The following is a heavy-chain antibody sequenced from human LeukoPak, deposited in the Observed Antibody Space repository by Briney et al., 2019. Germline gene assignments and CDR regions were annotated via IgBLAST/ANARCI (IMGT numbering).Heavy chain of an antibody. CDR3: ARRGNDGSEGDAFDI. Sequence: SETLSLTCTVSGYSISSGYYWGWIRQPPGKGLEWIGYIYYSGSTNYNPSLKSRVTISVDTSKNQFSLKLSSVTAADTAVYYCARRGNDGSEGDAFDIWGQGTMVTVSS. V-gene: IGHV4-38-2*02. CDR2: IYYSGST. J-gene: IGHJ3*02. D-gene: IGHD3-10*01. CDR1: GYSISSGYY.